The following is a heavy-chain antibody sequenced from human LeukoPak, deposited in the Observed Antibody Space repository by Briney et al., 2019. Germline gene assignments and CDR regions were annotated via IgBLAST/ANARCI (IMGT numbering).Heavy chain of an antibody. D-gene: IGHD3-22*01. CDR2: INGDGSNT. CDR1: GFTFSSYW. V-gene: IGHV3-74*01. Sequence: PGGSLRLSCAASGFTFSSYWMHWVRQGPGRGLVWVSGINGDGSNTNYADSVKGRFTISRDNAKNTLYLQMNSLRAEDTAVYYCARTDYFDRWGQGTLVTVSS. J-gene: IGHJ4*02. CDR3: ARTDYFDR.